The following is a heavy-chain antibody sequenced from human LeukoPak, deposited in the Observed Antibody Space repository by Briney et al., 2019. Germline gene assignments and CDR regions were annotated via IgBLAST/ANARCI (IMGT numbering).Heavy chain of an antibody. Sequence: SGGSLRLSCAASGFTVSNTYMSWVRQAPGKGLEWVSLIYSGGGTYYADSVKGRFTISRDNAKNSLYLQMNSLRAEDTAVYYCATAGTPYYYDSSGTLPYDYWGQGTLVTVSS. CDR1: GFTVSNTY. V-gene: IGHV3-53*01. J-gene: IGHJ4*02. D-gene: IGHD3-22*01. CDR2: IYSGGGT. CDR3: ATAGTPYYYDSSGTLPYDY.